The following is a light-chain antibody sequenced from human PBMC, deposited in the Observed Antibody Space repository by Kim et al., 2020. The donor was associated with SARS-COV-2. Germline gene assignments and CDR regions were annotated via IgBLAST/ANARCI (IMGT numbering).Light chain of an antibody. CDR3: QEYGCSPLT. Sequence: EIVLTQSPVTVSLSPGDRASLSCRASHSVSSSYLAWYQQKPGQAPRLLIYGASSRATGIPDRFSGSGSRTDFTLTISRLEPEDVAVYYCQEYGCSPLTFGGGTKVDIK. J-gene: IGKJ4*01. CDR1: HSVSSSY. V-gene: IGKV3-20*01. CDR2: GAS.